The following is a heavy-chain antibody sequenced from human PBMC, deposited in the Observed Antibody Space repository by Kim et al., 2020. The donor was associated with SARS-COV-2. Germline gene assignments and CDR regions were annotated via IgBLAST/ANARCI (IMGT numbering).Heavy chain of an antibody. Sequence: GGSLRLSCAASGFTFSSYGMHWVRQAPGKGLEWVAVISYDGSNKYYADSVKGRFTISRDNSKNTLYLQMNSLRAEDTAVYYCARGGGYDPSYYGMDVWGQGTTVTVSS. D-gene: IGHD5-12*01. V-gene: IGHV3-33*05. J-gene: IGHJ6*02. CDR2: ISYDGSNK. CDR3: ARGGGYDPSYYGMDV. CDR1: GFTFSSYG.